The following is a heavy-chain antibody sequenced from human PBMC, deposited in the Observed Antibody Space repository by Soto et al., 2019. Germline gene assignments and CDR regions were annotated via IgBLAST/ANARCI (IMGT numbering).Heavy chain of an antibody. V-gene: IGHV4-4*09. J-gene: IGHJ4*02. Sequence: QVQLQESGPGLVKPSETLSLTCTVSGGSMRGQHWSWIRQPPGKGLEWIGHHSDSTNYNPSLKSRITLSTAPSMTQFSLKLSSVTAADPAVYYCATYTVGEGGRGYWGQGTLVTVSS. CDR3: ATYTVGEGGRGY. D-gene: IGHD3-16*01. CDR2: HHSDST. CDR1: GGSMRGQH.